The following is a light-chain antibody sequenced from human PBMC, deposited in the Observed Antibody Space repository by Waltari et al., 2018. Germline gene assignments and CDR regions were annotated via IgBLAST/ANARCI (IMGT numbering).Light chain of an antibody. CDR3: MQGTHWPYT. CDR1: QSLVHSDGNTH. CDR2: RVS. J-gene: IGKJ2*01. V-gene: IGKV2-30*02. Sequence: DVVMTQSPLSLPVTPGQAASISCKSSQSLVHSDGNTHLNWFKQRPGQSPRRLIYRVSNRDSGGPDRFSGSGSGTDFTLKISRVEAEDVGVYYCMQGTHWPYTFGQGTKLDIK.